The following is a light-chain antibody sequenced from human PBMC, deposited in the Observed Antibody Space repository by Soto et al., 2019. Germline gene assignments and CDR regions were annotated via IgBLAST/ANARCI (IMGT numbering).Light chain of an antibody. CDR2: LGS. CDR3: RQALQTPRT. CDR1: QSLLHSNGYNY. Sequence: DIVMTQSPLSLPVTPGEPASISCRSSQSLLHSNGYNYLDWYLQKPEQSPQLLIYLGSNRASGVPDRFSGSGSGTDFTLKISRVEAEDVGVYYCRQALQTPRTFGQGTKVEIK. V-gene: IGKV2-28*01. J-gene: IGKJ1*01.